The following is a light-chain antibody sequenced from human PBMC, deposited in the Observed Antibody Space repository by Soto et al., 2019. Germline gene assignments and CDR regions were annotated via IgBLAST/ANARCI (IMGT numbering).Light chain of an antibody. CDR3: QQYGSSPPWT. CDR2: GVS. V-gene: IGKV3-20*01. CDR1: ESVSSSY. Sequence: EIVLTQSPGTLSLSPGERATLSCRASESVSSSYLAWYQQKPGQAPRLLIFGVSSRATGTPDRFSGSGSGTDFTLTISRLEPEDFAVYYCQQYGSSPPWTFGQGTKVDIK. J-gene: IGKJ1*01.